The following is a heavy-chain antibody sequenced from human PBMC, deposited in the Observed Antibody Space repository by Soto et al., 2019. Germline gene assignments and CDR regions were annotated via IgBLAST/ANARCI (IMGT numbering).Heavy chain of an antibody. CDR3: AAGGGLTLYD. D-gene: IGHD2-8*01. CDR2: IYHSGST. V-gene: IGHV4-30-2*01. J-gene: IGHJ4*02. CDR1: GGSISSGGYS. Sequence: QLQLQESGSGLVKPSQTLSLTCAVSGGSISSGGYSWSWIRQPPGKGLEWIGYIYHSGSTYYNPSLKSRVTISVDRSMNHCSLKLCSVTAAYTAVYYFAAGGGLTLYDCGQVTLVTVSS.